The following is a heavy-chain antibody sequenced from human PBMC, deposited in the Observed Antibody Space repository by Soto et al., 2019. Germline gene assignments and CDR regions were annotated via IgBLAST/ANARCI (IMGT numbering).Heavy chain of an antibody. V-gene: IGHV4-39*01. D-gene: IGHD1-26*01. CDR3: ARPGGIVGATTADY. J-gene: IGHJ4*02. Sequence: QLQLQESGPGLVKPSETLSLTCTVSGGSISSSSYYWGWIRQPPGKGLEWIGSIYYSGSTYYNPSLKSRVTISVDTSKNQFSLKLSSVTAADTAVYYCARPGGIVGATTADYWGQGTLVTVSS. CDR2: IYYSGST. CDR1: GGSISSSSYY.